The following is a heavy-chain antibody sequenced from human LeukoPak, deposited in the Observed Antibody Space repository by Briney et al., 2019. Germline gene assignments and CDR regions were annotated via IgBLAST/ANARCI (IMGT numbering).Heavy chain of an antibody. CDR2: ISSSSTYI. CDR3: TTHCTSISCYGVDAFDI. J-gene: IGHJ3*02. V-gene: IGHV3-21*03. CDR1: RFTFSSYA. D-gene: IGHD2-2*01. Sequence: NPGGSLRLSCAASRFTFSSYAMSWVRQAPGKGLDWVSSISSSSTYIYYADSVKGRFTISRDNAKNSLYLQMNSLKTEDTVVYYCTTHCTSISCYGVDAFDIWGQGTMVTVSS.